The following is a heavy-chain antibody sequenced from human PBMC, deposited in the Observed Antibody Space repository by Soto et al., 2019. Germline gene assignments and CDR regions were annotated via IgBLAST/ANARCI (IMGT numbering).Heavy chain of an antibody. Sequence: GSLRLSCAASGFTVSSNYMSWVRQAPGKGLEWVSVIYSGGSTYYADSVKGRFTISRDNSKNTLYLQMNSLRAEDTAVYYCARYCSGGSCHSEYYGMDVWGQGTTVTVSS. CDR3: ARYCSGGSCHSEYYGMDV. CDR2: IYSGGST. CDR1: GFTVSSNY. V-gene: IGHV3-53*01. J-gene: IGHJ6*02. D-gene: IGHD2-15*01.